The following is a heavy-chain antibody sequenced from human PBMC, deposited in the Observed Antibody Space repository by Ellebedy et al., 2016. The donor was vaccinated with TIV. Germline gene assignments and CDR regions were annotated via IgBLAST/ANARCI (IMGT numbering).Heavy chain of an antibody. J-gene: IGHJ2*01. D-gene: IGHD4-17*01. V-gene: IGHV3-7*01. Sequence: GGSLRLSCTASGFTLPNYWMTWVRQAPGRGLEWVANINEDGTKKHFVDSVRGRFTIPRDNAGNSLYLQMRSLGAEDTAVYYCARAIYGASYLWGRGTLVTVSS. CDR3: ARAIYGASYL. CDR1: GFTLPNYW. CDR2: INEDGTKK.